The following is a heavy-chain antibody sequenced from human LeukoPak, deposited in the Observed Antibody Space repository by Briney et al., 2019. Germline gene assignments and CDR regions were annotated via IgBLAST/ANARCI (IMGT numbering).Heavy chain of an antibody. CDR3: ARGRRW. CDR2: INDSGSI. D-gene: IGHD5-24*01. CDR1: GGSFSGYY. V-gene: IGHV4-34*01. J-gene: IGHJ4*02. Sequence: KPSETLSLTCAVYGGSFSGYYWTWIRQPPGKGLEWIGEINDSGSINYNPTLKKRVTISVDTAKYQFSLKLTSVTAADTAVYYCARGRRWWGQGTLVTVSS.